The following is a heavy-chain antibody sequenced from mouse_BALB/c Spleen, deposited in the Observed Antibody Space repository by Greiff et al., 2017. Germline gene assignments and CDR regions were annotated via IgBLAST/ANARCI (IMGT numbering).Heavy chain of an antibody. CDR1: GFTFSDYY. Sequence: EVKLQESGGGLVKPGGSLKLSCAASGFTFSDYYMYWVRQTPEKRLEWVATISDGGSYTYYPDSVKGRFTISRDNAKNNLYLQMSSLKSEDTAMYYCARGPHYYGSSYWYFDVWGAGTTVTVSS. J-gene: IGHJ1*01. CDR3: ARGPHYYGSSYWYFDV. D-gene: IGHD1-1*01. V-gene: IGHV5-4*02. CDR2: ISDGGSYT.